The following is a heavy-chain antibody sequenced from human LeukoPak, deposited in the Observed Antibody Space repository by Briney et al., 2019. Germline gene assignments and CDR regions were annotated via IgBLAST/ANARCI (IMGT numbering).Heavy chain of an antibody. CDR3: ASGRAAGRVLI. J-gene: IGHJ4*02. CDR1: GGPISSYY. V-gene: IGHV4-4*07. CDR2: IYTSGST. D-gene: IGHD6-13*01. Sequence: SETLSLTCTVSGGPISSYYWSWIRQPAGKGLEWIGRIYTSGSTNYNPSLKSRVTMSVDTSKNQFSLKLSSVTAADTAVYYCASGRAAGRVLIWGQGTLVTVSS.